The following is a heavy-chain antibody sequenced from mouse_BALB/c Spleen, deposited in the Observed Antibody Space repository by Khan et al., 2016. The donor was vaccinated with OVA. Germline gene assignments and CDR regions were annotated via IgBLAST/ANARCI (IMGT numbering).Heavy chain of an antibody. CDR3: ARGGDTNHAVDY. D-gene: IGHD1-1*01. CDR1: GYIFTCYW. J-gene: IGHJ4*01. Sequence: QVQLKQSGAELVRPGASVKLSCKTSGYIFTCYWIHWVKQRSGQGLGWIARFYPGTGSTYSNEKFKGKATLTADKSSSTAYMQLSSLKSEDSVVYFCARGGDTNHAVDYWGQGTSGTVSS. V-gene: IGHV1S132*01. CDR2: FYPGTGST.